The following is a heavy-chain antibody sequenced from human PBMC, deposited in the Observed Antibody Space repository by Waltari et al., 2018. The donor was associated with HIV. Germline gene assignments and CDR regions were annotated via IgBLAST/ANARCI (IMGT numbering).Heavy chain of an antibody. D-gene: IGHD3-3*01. CDR3: AKEEDFTIFGVHYYPFDY. V-gene: IGHV3-30*18. CDR2: LSYDGSRE. Sequence: VDLVVAGGGVVQPGRSLRPPCEASGFRIETTDRDRVRQAPGKGLEWVAFLSYDGSREQYTDSVRGRFTISRDTSKNTLYLELGSLRGDDTAVYYCAKEEDFTIFGVHYYPFDYWGQGTLVTVSS. J-gene: IGHJ4*02. CDR1: GFRIETTD.